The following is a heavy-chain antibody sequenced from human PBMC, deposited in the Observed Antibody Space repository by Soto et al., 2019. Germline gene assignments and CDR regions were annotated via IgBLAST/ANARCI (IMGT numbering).Heavy chain of an antibody. CDR1: GGTFSSYT. V-gene: IGHV1-69*04. Sequence: SVKVSFKASGGTFSSYTISWVRQAPGQGLEWMGRIIPILGIANYAQKFQGRVTITADKSTSTAYMELSSLRSEDTAVYYCARDRRNIAAAGILVDYWGQGTLVTVSS. J-gene: IGHJ4*02. CDR3: ARDRRNIAAAGILVDY. CDR2: IIPILGIA. D-gene: IGHD6-13*01.